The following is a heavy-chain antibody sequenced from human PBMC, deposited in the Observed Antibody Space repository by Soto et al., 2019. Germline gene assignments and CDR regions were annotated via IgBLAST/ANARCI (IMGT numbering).Heavy chain of an antibody. V-gene: IGHV3-53*01. CDR3: ARPSLGPNDY. D-gene: IGHD7-27*01. CDR2: IYSGGAA. J-gene: IGHJ4*02. CDR1: GFDISSSY. Sequence: EVQLVESGGGLIQPGGSLRLSCAASGFDISSSYMSWVRQAPGKGLEWVSVIYSGGAAFYADSVRGRFTISTDNSKNTLYLQMNRLTAEDTAVYYCARPSLGPNDYWGQGTLVTVSS.